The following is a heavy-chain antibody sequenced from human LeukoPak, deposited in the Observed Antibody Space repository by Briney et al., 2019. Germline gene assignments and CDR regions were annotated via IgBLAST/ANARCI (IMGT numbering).Heavy chain of an antibody. CDR1: GGSISSYY. CDR2: IYYSGSA. Sequence: PSETLSLTCTVSGGSISSYYWSWIRQPPGKGLEWIGYIYYSGSANYNPSLKSRVTISVDTSKNQFSLKLSSVTAADTAVYYCARGGIAAAAFDYWGQGTLVTVSS. V-gene: IGHV4-59*01. CDR3: ARGGIAAAAFDY. J-gene: IGHJ4*02. D-gene: IGHD6-13*01.